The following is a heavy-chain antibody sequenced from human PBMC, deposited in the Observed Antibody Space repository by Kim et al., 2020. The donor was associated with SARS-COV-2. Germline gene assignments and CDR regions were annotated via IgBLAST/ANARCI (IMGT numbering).Heavy chain of an antibody. CDR2: ISARDGNT. CDR3: ARGAYGDVSFVY. D-gene: IGHD4-17*01. J-gene: IGHJ4*02. V-gene: IGHV1-18*04. CDR1: GYMFTSYG. Sequence: ASVKVSCKACGYMFTSYGFSWVRQAPGQGLEWLGWISARDGNTKYGQKVQGRVIMTTDTSTNTAYMELWSLRSDDTAMYYCARGAYGDVSFVYWGQGTLVTVSS.